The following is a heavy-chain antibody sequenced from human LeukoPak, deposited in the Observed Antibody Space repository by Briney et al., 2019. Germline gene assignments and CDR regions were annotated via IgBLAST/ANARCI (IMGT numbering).Heavy chain of an antibody. CDR2: IYTSGST. Sequence: SQTLSLTCTVSGDSISSGSYYWSWMRQPAGKGLEWIGRIYTSGSTNYNPSLKSRVTISVDTSKNQLSLKLSSVTAADTAVYYCARGVGGYYGSGSYRFDYWGRGTLVTVSS. J-gene: IGHJ4*02. CDR3: ARGVGGYYGSGSYRFDY. CDR1: GDSISSGSYY. V-gene: IGHV4-61*02. D-gene: IGHD3-10*01.